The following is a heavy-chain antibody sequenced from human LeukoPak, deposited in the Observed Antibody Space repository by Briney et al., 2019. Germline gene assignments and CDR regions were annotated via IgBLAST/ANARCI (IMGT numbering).Heavy chain of an antibody. CDR2: VHNTGGT. Sequence: SETLSLTCSISGGSMSRFYWTWIRQSPGKGLEWIGYVHNTGGTNYNSSLKSRVTIAVDTSKNQFSLKLSSVVAADTAVYYCARGSGIVGAYFYYYGMDVWGQGTTVTVSS. CDR1: GGSMSRFY. J-gene: IGHJ6*02. CDR3: ARGSGIVGAYFYYYGMDV. D-gene: IGHD1-26*01. V-gene: IGHV4-59*01.